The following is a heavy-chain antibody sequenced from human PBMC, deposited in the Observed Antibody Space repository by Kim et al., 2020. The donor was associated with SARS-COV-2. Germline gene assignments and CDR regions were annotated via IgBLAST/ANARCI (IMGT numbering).Heavy chain of an antibody. V-gene: IGHV3-72*01. J-gene: IGHJ4*02. CDR3: ARVTRLGSGSHYFDY. D-gene: IGHD3-10*01. Sequence: AASVQGRFTISRDESQNALYLRMNSLRAEDTAVYYCARVTRLGSGSHYFDYWGQGTLVTVSS.